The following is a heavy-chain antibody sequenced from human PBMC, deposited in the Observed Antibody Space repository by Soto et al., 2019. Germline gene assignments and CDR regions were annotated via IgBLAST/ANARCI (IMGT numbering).Heavy chain of an antibody. CDR1: GGSIIGGDYC. CDR3: ARANFGIFGVVSGYYYGMDV. D-gene: IGHD3-3*01. CDR2: IYYSGST. V-gene: IGHV4-30-4*01. J-gene: IGHJ6*02. Sequence: SETLSLTWPVAGGSIIGGDYCWRWIRQPPGKGLEWIGYIYYSGSTYYNPSLKSRVTISVDTSKNQFSLKLSSVTAADTAVYYCARANFGIFGVVSGYYYGMDVWGQGTTVTVSS.